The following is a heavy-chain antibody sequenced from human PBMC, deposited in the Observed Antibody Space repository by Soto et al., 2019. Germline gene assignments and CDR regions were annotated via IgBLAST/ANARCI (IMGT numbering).Heavy chain of an antibody. D-gene: IGHD3-9*01. Sequence: QTLSLTCAISGDSVSSNSAAWNWIRQSPSRGLEWLGRTYYRSKWYNDYAVSVKSRITINPDTSKNQFSLQLNSVTPEDTAVYYCAGVLTYYDILTGYYNVDYYGMDVWGQGTTVTVSS. J-gene: IGHJ6*02. V-gene: IGHV6-1*01. CDR3: AGVLTYYDILTGYYNVDYYGMDV. CDR2: TYYRSKWYN. CDR1: GDSVSSNSAA.